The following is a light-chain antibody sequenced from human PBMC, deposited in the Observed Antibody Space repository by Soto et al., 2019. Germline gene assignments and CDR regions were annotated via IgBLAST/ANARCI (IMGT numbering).Light chain of an antibody. CDR2: AES. V-gene: IGKV1-9*01. Sequence: DIQLTQSRSSLSASVGRSATLMGRLSQGISSYLAWYQQKPGKAPKLLIYAESTLQSGVPSRFSGSGSGTEFTLTISSLQPEDFATYYCQQLNSYLSIAFGQGTRLEIK. CDR3: QQLNSYLSIA. CDR1: QGISSY. J-gene: IGKJ5*01.